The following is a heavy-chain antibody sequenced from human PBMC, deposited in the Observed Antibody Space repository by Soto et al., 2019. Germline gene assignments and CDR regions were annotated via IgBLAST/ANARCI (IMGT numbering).Heavy chain of an antibody. D-gene: IGHD3-16*01. Sequence: PSETLSLTCTVSGGSMISYYWSWIRQPPGRGLEWIGFIFYVGSTNYTLSLNIRVTIFVDTSKNHFSLTVPFLPAADTAFFYCARHNGPLYVGYYYDMDVWGQGTTVTVSS. CDR3: ARHNGPLYVGYYYDMDV. V-gene: IGHV4-59*08. CDR2: IFYVGST. J-gene: IGHJ6*02. CDR1: GGSMISYY.